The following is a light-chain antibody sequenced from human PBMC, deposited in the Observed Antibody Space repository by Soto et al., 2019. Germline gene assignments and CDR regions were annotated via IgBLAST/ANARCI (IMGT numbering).Light chain of an antibody. CDR2: SAS. Sequence: DIQMTQSPSSLSASVGDRVAITCRAGQGITDYLNWYQQKAGKARKLLMSSASWLKSGVPSRFSGYRSGTDFTLTINSLQPEDFATYYCQQTYSAPPTFGQGTKLE. CDR3: QQTYSAPPT. V-gene: IGKV1-39*01. CDR1: QGITDY. J-gene: IGKJ2*01.